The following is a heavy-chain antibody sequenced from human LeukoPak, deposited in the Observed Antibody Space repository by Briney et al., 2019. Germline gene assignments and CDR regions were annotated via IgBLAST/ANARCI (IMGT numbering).Heavy chain of an antibody. CDR1: GYTFTSYY. Sequence: GASVKVSCKASGYTFTSYYMHWVRQAPGQGLEWMGIINPSGGSTSYAQKFQGRVTMTRDMSTSTVYMELSSLRAEDTAVYYCAKDGCSSTSCYESWFDPWGQGTLVTVSS. V-gene: IGHV1-46*01. CDR3: AKDGCSSTSCYESWFDP. J-gene: IGHJ5*02. D-gene: IGHD2-2*01. CDR2: INPSGGST.